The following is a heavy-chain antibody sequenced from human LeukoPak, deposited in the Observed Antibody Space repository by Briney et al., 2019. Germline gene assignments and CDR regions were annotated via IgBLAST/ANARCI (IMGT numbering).Heavy chain of an antibody. CDR3: ARSHWGPYGSRIANWFDP. Sequence: SETLSLTCIVSGGSISSSSYYWGWIRQPPGKGLEWIGGIYYSGSTYYNPSLKSRVTISVDTSKNQFSLKLSSVTAADTAVYYCARSHWGPYGSRIANWFDPWGQGTLVTVSS. V-gene: IGHV4-39*07. J-gene: IGHJ5*02. D-gene: IGHD6-13*01. CDR1: GGSISSSSYY. CDR2: IYYSGST.